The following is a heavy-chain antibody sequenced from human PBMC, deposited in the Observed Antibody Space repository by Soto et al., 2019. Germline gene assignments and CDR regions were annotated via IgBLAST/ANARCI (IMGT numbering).Heavy chain of an antibody. Sequence: EVQLVESGGGLIPPGGSLRLSCAASGFLVNSAYMTWVRQAPGKGLEWLSMINSDGSTLYAESVKGRFTISRDNSKNRLDLQMNSLRAEDTAMYYCARSGYSVAGGYWGQGTLVIVTS. V-gene: IGHV3-53*01. CDR2: INSDGST. CDR1: GFLVNSAY. J-gene: IGHJ4*02. CDR3: ARSGYSVAGGY. D-gene: IGHD5-18*01.